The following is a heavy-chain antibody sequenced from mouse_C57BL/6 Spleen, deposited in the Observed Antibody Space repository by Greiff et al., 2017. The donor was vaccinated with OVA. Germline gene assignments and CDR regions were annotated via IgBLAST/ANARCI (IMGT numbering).Heavy chain of an antibody. J-gene: IGHJ3*01. D-gene: IGHD2-2*01. CDR1: GFTFSDYG. CDR2: ISSGSSTI. V-gene: IGHV5-17*01. CDR3: ARGVTTEAWFAY. Sequence: EVMLVESGGGLVKPGGSLKLSCAASGFTFSDYGMHWVRQAPEKGLEWVAYISSGSSTIYYADTVKGRFTISRDNAKNTLFLQMPRLRSEDTAMYDGARGVTTEAWFAYWGQGTLVTVSA.